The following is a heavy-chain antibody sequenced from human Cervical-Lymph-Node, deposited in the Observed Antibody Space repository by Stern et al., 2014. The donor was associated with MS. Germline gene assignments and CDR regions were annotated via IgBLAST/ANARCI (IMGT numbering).Heavy chain of an antibody. D-gene: IGHD6-19*01. V-gene: IGHV1-2*02. J-gene: IGHJ6*02. CDR1: GYTFTDYY. Sequence: QVQLGQSGAEVKKPGASVKVSCMTSGYTFTDYYIHWVRQAPGQGLEWLGWINPNTGVTDYAQTFQGRVTMTRDTSISTAYMDLTRVRPDDTAVYYCARDRRSGWYPNYGLDVWGRGTSVTVSS. CDR2: INPNTGVT. CDR3: ARDRRSGWYPNYGLDV.